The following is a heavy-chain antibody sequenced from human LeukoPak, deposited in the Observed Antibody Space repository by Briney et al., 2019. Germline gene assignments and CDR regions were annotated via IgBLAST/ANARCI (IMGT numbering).Heavy chain of an antibody. V-gene: IGHV1-69*13. CDR2: IIPIFGTA. CDR3: AREGRIAVAGTGSDWFDP. J-gene: IGHJ5*02. D-gene: IGHD6-19*01. CDR1: GGTFSSYA. Sequence: SVKVSCKDSGGTFSSYAISWVRQAPGQGLEWMGGIIPIFGTANYAQKFQGRVTITADESTSTAYMELSSLRSEDTAVYYCAREGRIAVAGTGSDWFDPWGQGTLVTVSS.